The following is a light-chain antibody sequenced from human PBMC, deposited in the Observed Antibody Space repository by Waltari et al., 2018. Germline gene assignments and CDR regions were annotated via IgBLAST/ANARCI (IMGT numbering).Light chain of an antibody. CDR3: QQYKTYLYT. CDR2: EAS. CDR1: RSISTL. V-gene: IGKV1-5*03. J-gene: IGKJ2*01. Sequence: DIQLTQSPPTLSAAVGDIVTITCRASRSISTLVAWYQQQPGKAPKLLIYEASSLESGVPSRFSGSGSGTEFTLTINSLQPDDSATYYCQQYKTYLYTFGQGTKLEIK.